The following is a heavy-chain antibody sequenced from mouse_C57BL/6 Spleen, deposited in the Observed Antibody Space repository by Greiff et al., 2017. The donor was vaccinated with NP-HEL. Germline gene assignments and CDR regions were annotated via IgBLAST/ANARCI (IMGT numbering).Heavy chain of an antibody. CDR2: IDPEDGDT. CDR3: AGTVVGAMDY. CDR1: GFNINDYY. V-gene: IGHV14-2*01. J-gene: IGHJ4*01. Sequence: VQLQQSGAELVKPGASVKLSCTASGFNINDYYMHWVKQRTEQGLEWIGRIDPEDGDTNYTPKFQGKATITADTSSNTAYLQLSSLTSEDTADYYRAGTVVGAMDYWGQGTSVTVSS. D-gene: IGHD1-1*01.